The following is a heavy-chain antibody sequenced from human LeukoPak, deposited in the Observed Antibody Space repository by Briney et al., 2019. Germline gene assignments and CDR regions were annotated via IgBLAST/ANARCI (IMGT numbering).Heavy chain of an antibody. V-gene: IGHV7-4-1*01. CDR3: GDSYMDV. CDR1: GYTFTSYA. J-gene: IGHJ6*03. CDR2: INTNTGNP. D-gene: IGHD3-22*01. Sequence: ASVKVSCKASGYTFTSYAMDWVRQAPGQGLEWMGWINTNTGNPTYAQGLTGRFVFSLDTSVSTAYYCARERNDCYGSSGCVGDSYMDVWGKGTTVTVSS.